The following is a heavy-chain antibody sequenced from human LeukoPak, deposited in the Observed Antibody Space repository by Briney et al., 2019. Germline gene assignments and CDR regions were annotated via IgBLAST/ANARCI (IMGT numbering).Heavy chain of an antibody. CDR2: IYHSGST. CDR3: AGGRWISGSYYNFDY. V-gene: IGHV4-38-2*02. D-gene: IGHD1-26*01. CDR1: GYSISSGFY. J-gene: IGHJ4*02. Sequence: SETLSLTCTVSGYSISSGFYWGWIRQPPGKGLEWIGSIYHSGSTYYDPSLKSRVTISADTSNNQLSLKLNSLTAADTAVYYCAGGRWISGSYYNFDYWGQGTLVTVSS.